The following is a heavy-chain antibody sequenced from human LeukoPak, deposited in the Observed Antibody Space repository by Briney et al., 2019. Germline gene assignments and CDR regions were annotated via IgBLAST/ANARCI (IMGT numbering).Heavy chain of an antibody. V-gene: IGHV1-46*01. D-gene: IGHD1-14*01. CDR2: INPSGGGT. CDR3: ARDSLRDRGPFDM. Sequence: GASVKVSCKASGYTFTSYYIHWVRQAPGQGLEWMGIINPSGGGTSSAQKFQGRVTMTRDTSTSTVYMGLSSLRSEDTAVYYCARDSLRDRGPFDMWGQGTRVTVSS. CDR1: GYTFTSYY. J-gene: IGHJ3*02.